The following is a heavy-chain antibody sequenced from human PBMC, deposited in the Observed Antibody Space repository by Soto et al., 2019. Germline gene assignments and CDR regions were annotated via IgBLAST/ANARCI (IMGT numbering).Heavy chain of an antibody. CDR2: MNPNSGNT. Sequence: QVQLVQSGAEVKKPGASVKVSCKASGYTFTSYDINWVRQATGQGLEWMGWMNPNSGNTGYAQKFQGRVTMTRNTSISTAYMELSSLRSEDTAVYYCARQDTATYYYYHGMDVWGQGTTVTVSS. CDR3: ARQDTATYYYYHGMDV. V-gene: IGHV1-8*01. CDR1: GYTFTSYD. J-gene: IGHJ6*02. D-gene: IGHD5-18*01.